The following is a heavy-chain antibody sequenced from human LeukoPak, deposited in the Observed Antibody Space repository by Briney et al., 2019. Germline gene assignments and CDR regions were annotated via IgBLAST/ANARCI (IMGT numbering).Heavy chain of an antibody. CDR3: ASGIRFLEWSPHTNWFDP. Sequence: GASVKVSCKASGYTFTGYYMHWVRQAPGQGLEWMGWINPNSGGTNYAQKFQGRVTITTDESTSTAYMELSSLRSEDTAVYYCASGIRFLEWSPHTNWFDPWGQGTLVTVSS. D-gene: IGHD3-3*01. CDR2: INPNSGGT. J-gene: IGHJ5*02. CDR1: GYTFTGYY. V-gene: IGHV1-2*02.